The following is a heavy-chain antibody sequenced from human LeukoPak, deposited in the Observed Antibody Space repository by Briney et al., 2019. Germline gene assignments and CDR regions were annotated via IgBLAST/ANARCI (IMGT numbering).Heavy chain of an antibody. J-gene: IGHJ4*02. CDR2: IYYSGST. D-gene: IGHD5-24*01. CDR1: GGFITSSSYC. CDR3: ARVEMATIRD. V-gene: IGHV4-39*07. Sequence: SETLSLTCTVSGGFITSSSYCWGWIRPPPGKGLEWIGSIYYSGSTYYNPSLKSRVTISVDTSKNQFSLKLSSVTAADTAVYYCARVEMATIRDWGQGTLVTVSS.